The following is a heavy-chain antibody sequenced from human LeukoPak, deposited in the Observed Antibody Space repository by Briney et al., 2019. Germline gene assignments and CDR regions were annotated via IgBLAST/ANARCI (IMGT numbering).Heavy chain of an antibody. Sequence: GESLKISCKDSGYSFTSYWIGWVRQMPGKGLEWMGIIYPGDSDTRYSPSFQGQVTISADKSINSAYLQWSSLKASDTAVYYCARRGEGGTSGLDYWGQGTLVTVSS. CDR3: ARRGEGGTSGLDY. CDR1: GYSFTSYW. J-gene: IGHJ4*02. V-gene: IGHV5-51*01. CDR2: IYPGDSDT. D-gene: IGHD1-26*01.